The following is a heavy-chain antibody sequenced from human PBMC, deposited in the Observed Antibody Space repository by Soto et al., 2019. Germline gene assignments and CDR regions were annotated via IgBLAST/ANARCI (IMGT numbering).Heavy chain of an antibody. CDR3: ARRRGVGGSWFFDY. D-gene: IGHD6-13*01. CDR1: GGSVNTYY. CDR2: IYYSGGT. J-gene: IGHJ4*02. V-gene: IGHV4-39*01. Sequence: QLQLQESGPGLVKPSETLSLTCTVSGGSVNTYYWGWIRQPPGKGLEWIASIYYSGGTYYNPSLKRRVLISVDTSKNQFSLKLNSVTAADTAVYYCARRRGVGGSWFFDYWGQGTLVTVSS.